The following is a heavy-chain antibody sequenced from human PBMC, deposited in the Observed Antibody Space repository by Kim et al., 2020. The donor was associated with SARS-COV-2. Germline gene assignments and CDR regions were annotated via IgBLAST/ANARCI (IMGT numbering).Heavy chain of an antibody. CDR3: AKDTEVGATTGAFDY. Sequence: SVKGRFPISRDNAKNSLYLQMNSLRAEDTAVYYCAKDTEVGATTGAFDYWGQGTLVTVSS. J-gene: IGHJ4*02. D-gene: IGHD1-26*01. V-gene: IGHV3-9*01.